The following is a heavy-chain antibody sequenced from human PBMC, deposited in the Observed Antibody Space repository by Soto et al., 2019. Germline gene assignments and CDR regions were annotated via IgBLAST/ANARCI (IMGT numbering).Heavy chain of an antibody. J-gene: IGHJ4*02. CDR3: ARDRGYSYGSGVFDY. V-gene: IGHV1-69*13. D-gene: IGHD5-18*01. CDR2: IIPIFGTA. Sequence: SVKVSCKASGGTFSSYAISWVRQAPGQGREWMGGIIPIFGTANYAQKFQGRVTITADESTSTAYMELSSLRSEDTAVYYCARDRGYSYGSGVFDYWGQGTLVTVSS. CDR1: GGTFSSYA.